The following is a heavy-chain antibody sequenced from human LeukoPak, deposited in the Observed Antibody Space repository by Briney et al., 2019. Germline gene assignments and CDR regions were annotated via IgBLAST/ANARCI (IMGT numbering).Heavy chain of an antibody. CDR2: INPNSGGT. CDR1: GYTFTGYY. Sequence: ASVKVSCKASGYTFTGYYMHWVRQAPGQGLEWMGWINPNSGGTNYAQKFQGRVTMTRDTSISTAYMELSRLRSDDTAVYYYARWTAAGTLNWFDPWGQGTLVTVSS. D-gene: IGHD6-13*01. V-gene: IGHV1-2*02. J-gene: IGHJ5*02. CDR3: ARWTAAGTLNWFDP.